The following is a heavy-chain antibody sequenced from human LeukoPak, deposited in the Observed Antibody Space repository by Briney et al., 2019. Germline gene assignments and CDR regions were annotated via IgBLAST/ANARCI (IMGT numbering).Heavy chain of an antibody. J-gene: IGHJ3*02. D-gene: IGHD4-17*01. CDR1: GYTFTYRY. Sequence: GASVKVSCKASGYTFTYRYLHWARQAPGQALEWMGWITPFNGNTNYAQKFQDRVTITRDTSMRTAYMELSSLRSEDTAMYYCARYGDDDAFDIWGQGTMVTVSS. CDR3: ARYGDDDAFDI. CDR2: ITPFNGNT. V-gene: IGHV1-45*02.